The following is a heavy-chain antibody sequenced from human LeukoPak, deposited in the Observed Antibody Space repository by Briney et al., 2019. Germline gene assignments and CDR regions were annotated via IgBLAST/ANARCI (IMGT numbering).Heavy chain of an antibody. CDR2: ISAYNGNT. J-gene: IGHJ4*02. CDR1: GYTFTSYG. D-gene: IGHD2-8*01. CDR3: ARWVGMVYAIDY. V-gene: IGHV1-18*01. Sequence: VASVKVSCKASGYTFTSYGISCVREAPGQGPEWMGSISAYNGNTNYAQKLQGRVTMTTDTSTSTAYMELRSLRSDDTAVYYCARWVGMVYAIDYWGQGTLVTVSS.